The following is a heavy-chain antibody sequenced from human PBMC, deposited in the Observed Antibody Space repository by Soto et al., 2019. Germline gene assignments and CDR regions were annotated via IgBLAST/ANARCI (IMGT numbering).Heavy chain of an antibody. J-gene: IGHJ4*02. CDR3: ARQPESTSYLDY. CDR1: GASISTSSDF. Sequence: QLQLQESGPGLVRSSETLSLTCSVSGASISTSSDFWGWIRQAPGKGLEWIGNVYQSGTTCLKPTHKSKVSIFEDRSKNQFSLELNSATAADRAVYYCARQPESTSYLDYWGQGILVTVSS. D-gene: IGHD2-2*01. V-gene: IGHV4-39*01. CDR2: VYQSGTT.